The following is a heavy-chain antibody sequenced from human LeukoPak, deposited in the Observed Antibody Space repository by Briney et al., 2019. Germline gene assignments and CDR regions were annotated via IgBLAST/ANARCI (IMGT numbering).Heavy chain of an antibody. D-gene: IGHD2/OR15-2a*01. J-gene: IGHJ4*02. CDR2: ITNGGGDT. CDR1: GFTFTSYG. CDR3: ETNTYCISTGRDGYFFAS. Sequence: GGSLRLSCAASGFTFTSYGMSWVRQAPGKGLEWVSGITNGGGDTYYADSVKGRFTISRDSSKNTLYLQMNSLRAEDTALYYCETNTYCISTGRDGYFFASGGKGPLVPVSS. V-gene: IGHV3-23*01.